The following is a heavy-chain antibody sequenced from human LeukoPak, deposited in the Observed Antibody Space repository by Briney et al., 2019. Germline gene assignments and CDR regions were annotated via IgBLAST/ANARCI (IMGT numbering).Heavy chain of an antibody. CDR3: ARDTLWIHSAGYYFDY. CDR1: GGTFSSYA. CDR2: IIPIFGTA. Sequence: SVKVSCKASGGTFSSYAISWVRRAPGQGLEWMGRIIPIFGTANYVQKFQGRVTITTDESTSTAYMELSSLRSEDTAVYYCARDTLWIHSAGYYFDYWGQGTLVTVSS. J-gene: IGHJ4*02. V-gene: IGHV1-69*05. D-gene: IGHD5-18*01.